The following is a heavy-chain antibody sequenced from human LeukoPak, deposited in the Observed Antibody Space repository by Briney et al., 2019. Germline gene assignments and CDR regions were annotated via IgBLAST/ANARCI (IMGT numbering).Heavy chain of an antibody. Sequence: SETPSLTCTVSGGSISSYYWSWIRQPPGKGLEWIGYIYYSGSTNYNHPLKSRVTISVDTSKNQFSLKLGSVTAADTAVYYCARQSLRNTAMVFGYWGQGTLVTVSS. CDR1: GGSISSYY. CDR2: IYYSGST. D-gene: IGHD5-18*01. V-gene: IGHV4-59*08. J-gene: IGHJ4*02. CDR3: ARQSLRNTAMVFGY.